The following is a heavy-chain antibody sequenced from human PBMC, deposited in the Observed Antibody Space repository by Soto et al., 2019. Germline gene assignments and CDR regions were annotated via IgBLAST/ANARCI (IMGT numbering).Heavy chain of an antibody. CDR3: AREVEGYYGAGSIDY. CDR1: GYTFTSYD. CDR2: MNPNSGNT. Sequence: QVQLVQSGAEVKKPGASVKVSCKASGYTFTSYDINWVRQATGQGLEWMGWMNPNSGNTGYAQKFQGRVTMTRNTSMSTVYMELSSLRSEDTAVYYCAREVEGYYGAGSIDYWGQGTLVTVSS. J-gene: IGHJ4*02. V-gene: IGHV1-8*01. D-gene: IGHD3-10*01.